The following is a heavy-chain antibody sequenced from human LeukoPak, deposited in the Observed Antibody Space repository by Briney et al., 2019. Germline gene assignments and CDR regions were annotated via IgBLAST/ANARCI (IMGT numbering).Heavy chain of an antibody. CDR3: ARDAVVVIATSGSDDAFDI. D-gene: IGHD2-21*01. CDR2: ISSGGSTI. Sequence: PGGSLRLSCAASGFTFSDYYMSWIRQAPGKGLEWVSYISSGGSTIYYADSVKGRFTISRDNAKNSLYLQMNSLRAEDTAVYYCARDAVVVIATSGSDDAFDIWGQGTMVTVSS. V-gene: IGHV3-11*01. J-gene: IGHJ3*02. CDR1: GFTFSDYY.